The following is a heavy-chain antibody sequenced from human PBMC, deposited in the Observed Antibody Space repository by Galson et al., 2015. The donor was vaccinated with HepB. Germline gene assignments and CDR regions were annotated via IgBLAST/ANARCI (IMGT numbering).Heavy chain of an antibody. D-gene: IGHD2-15*01. V-gene: IGHV1-24*01. CDR2: FDPEDGET. CDR1: GYTLTELS. CDR3: APVVVAGTIPSYFDY. Sequence: SVKVSCKVSGYTLTELSMHWVRQAPGKGLEWMGGFDPEDGETIYAQKFQGRVTTTEDTSTDTAYMELSSLRSEDTAVYYCAPVVVAGTIPSYFDYWGQGTLVTVSS. J-gene: IGHJ4*02.